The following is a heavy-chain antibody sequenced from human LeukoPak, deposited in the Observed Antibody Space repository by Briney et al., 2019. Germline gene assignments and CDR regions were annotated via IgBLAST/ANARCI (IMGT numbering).Heavy chain of an antibody. CDR1: GGSFSGYY. V-gene: IGHV4-34*01. D-gene: IGHD2-2*01. Sequence: SETLSLTCAVYGGSFSGYYWSWIRQPPGKGLEWIGEINHSGSTNYNPSLKSRVTISVDTSKNQFSLKLSSVTAADTAVYYCARGGVVPAATKYNWFDPWGPGTLVTVSS. CDR3: ARGGVVPAATKYNWFDP. CDR2: INHSGST. J-gene: IGHJ5*02.